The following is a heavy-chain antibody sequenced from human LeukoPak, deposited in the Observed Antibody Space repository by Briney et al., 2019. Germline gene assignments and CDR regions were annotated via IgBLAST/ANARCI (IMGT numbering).Heavy chain of an antibody. Sequence: SDTLSLTCTVSGDSISTSKSYWGWIRQPPGKGLEWIGEINHSGSTNYNPSLKGRVTISVDTSKNQFSLKLSSVTAADTAVYYCARGRGITFGGVSRWFDPWGQGTLVTVSS. CDR2: INHSGST. D-gene: IGHD3-16*01. CDR3: ARGRGITFGGVSRWFDP. J-gene: IGHJ5*02. CDR1: GDSISTSKSY. V-gene: IGHV4-39*07.